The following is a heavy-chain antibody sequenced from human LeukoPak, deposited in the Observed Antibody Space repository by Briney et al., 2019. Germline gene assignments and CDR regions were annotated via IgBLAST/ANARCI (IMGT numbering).Heavy chain of an antibody. Sequence: GGSLRLSCAASGFTFSSYTMNWVRQPPGKGLEWVSNIGTSSTTIYYADSVKGRFTISRDNAKNSLYLQMNSLRAEDTAVYYCAKDGDGYNLGYYGMDVWGQGTTVTVSS. J-gene: IGHJ6*02. V-gene: IGHV3-48*01. CDR1: GFTFSSYT. D-gene: IGHD5-24*01. CDR3: AKDGDGYNLGYYGMDV. CDR2: IGTSSTTI.